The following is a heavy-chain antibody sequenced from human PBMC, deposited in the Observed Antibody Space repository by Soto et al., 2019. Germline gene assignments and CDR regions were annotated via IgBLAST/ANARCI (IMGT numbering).Heavy chain of an antibody. CDR3: ASDFESCGGECSRALDN. V-gene: IGHV3-74*01. CDR2: INSDGSIT. D-gene: IGHD2-21*01. CDR1: GFTFSLSW. J-gene: IGHJ3*02. Sequence: EAQLEESGGGLVQPGGSLRLSCAASGFTFSLSWMHWVRQGPGNRPVWVSRINSDGSITNYADSVKGRFTISRDNAKNTLYLQMYRQTDADRAEDYCASDFESCGGECSRALDNWGQGTMVTVSS.